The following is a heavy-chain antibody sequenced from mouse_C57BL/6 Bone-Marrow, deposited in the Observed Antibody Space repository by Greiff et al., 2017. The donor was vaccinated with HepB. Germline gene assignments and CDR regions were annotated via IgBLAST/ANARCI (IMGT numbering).Heavy chain of an antibody. J-gene: IGHJ3*01. Sequence: QVQLQQSGPELVKPGASVKISCKASGYAFSSSWMNWVKQRPGKGLEWIGRIYPGDGDTNYNGKFKGKATLTADKSSSTAYMQLSSLTSEDSAVYVCARGRYRPYDYSFAYWGQGTLVTVSA. CDR1: GYAFSSSW. V-gene: IGHV1-82*01. CDR3: ARGRYRPYDYSFAY. D-gene: IGHD2-4*01. CDR2: IYPGDGDT.